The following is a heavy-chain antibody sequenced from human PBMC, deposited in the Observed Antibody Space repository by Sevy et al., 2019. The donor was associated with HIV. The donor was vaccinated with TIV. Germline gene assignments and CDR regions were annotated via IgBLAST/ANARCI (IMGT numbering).Heavy chain of an antibody. Sequence: GGSLRLSCAVSGFTFSSYWMHWVRQAPGKGLVWVSRINSDGSRTTYADSVKGRLTISRDNAKNTVYLQMNRLRAEDTAVYFCVREYGSGWNYLDYWGQGTLVTVSS. CDR3: VREYGSGWNYLDY. J-gene: IGHJ4*02. CDR1: GFTFSSYW. V-gene: IGHV3-74*01. D-gene: IGHD6-19*01. CDR2: INSDGSRT.